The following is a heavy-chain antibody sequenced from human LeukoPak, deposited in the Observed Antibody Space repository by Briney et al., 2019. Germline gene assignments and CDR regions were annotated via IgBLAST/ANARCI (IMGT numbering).Heavy chain of an antibody. J-gene: IGHJ5*02. V-gene: IGHV1-24*01. Sequence: ASVKVSCKVSGYTLTELSMHWVRQAPGKGLEWMGGFDPEDGETIYAQKFQGRVTMTEDTSTDTAYMELSSLRSEDTAVYYCATRSPRIAGYSWFDPWGQGTLVTVSS. CDR2: FDPEDGET. CDR1: GYTLTELS. CDR3: ATRSPRIAGYSWFDP. D-gene: IGHD6-13*01.